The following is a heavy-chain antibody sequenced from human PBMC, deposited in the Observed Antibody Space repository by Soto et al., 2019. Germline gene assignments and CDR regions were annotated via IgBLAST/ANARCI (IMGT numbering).Heavy chain of an antibody. Sequence: QLQLQESGPGLVKPSETLSLTCTVSGGSISSSFYYWGWIRQPPGKGLEWIGSVYYSGSTYYNPSLKSRVPMSVDTSKNQFSLKLSSVTAADTAVYYCARNWNYYYYMDVWGKGTTVTVSS. CDR1: GGSISSSFYY. D-gene: IGHD1-1*01. J-gene: IGHJ6*03. V-gene: IGHV4-39*01. CDR2: VYYSGST. CDR3: ARNWNYYYYMDV.